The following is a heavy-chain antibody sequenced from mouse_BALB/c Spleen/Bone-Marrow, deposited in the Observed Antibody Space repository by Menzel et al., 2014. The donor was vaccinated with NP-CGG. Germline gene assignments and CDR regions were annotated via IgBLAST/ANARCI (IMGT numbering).Heavy chain of an antibody. J-gene: IGHJ3*01. CDR1: GYTFTSYW. V-gene: IGHV1S81*02. Sequence: QVQLQQSGAELVKPGASVKLSCKASGYTFTSYWMHWVKQRPGQGLEWIGEINPSNGRTNYNEKFKSKATLTVDKSSSTAYMQLSSLTSEDSAVYYCARGDGYAYWGQGTLVTVSA. D-gene: IGHD2-3*01. CDR3: ARGDGYAY. CDR2: INPSNGRT.